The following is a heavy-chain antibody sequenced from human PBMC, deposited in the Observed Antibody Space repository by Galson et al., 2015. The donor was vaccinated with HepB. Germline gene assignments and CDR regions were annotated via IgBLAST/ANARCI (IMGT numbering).Heavy chain of an antibody. D-gene: IGHD6-13*01. Sequence: ETLSLTCTVSGGSISSYYWSWIRQPPGKGLEWIGYIYYSGSTNYNPSLKSRVTISVDTSKNQFSLKLSSVTAADTAVYYCASQAAGGFFDIWGQGTMVTVSS. J-gene: IGHJ3*02. CDR3: ASQAAGGFFDI. CDR2: IYYSGST. CDR1: GGSISSYY. V-gene: IGHV4-59*01.